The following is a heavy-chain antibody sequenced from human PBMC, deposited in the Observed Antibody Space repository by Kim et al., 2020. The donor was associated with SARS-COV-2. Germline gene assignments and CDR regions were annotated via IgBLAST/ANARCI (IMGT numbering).Heavy chain of an antibody. CDR3: ARPAVAGTGYDAFDI. CDR1: GGSISSYY. D-gene: IGHD6-19*01. CDR2: IYYSGST. Sequence: SETLSLTCTVSGGSISSYYWSWIRQPPGKGLEWIGYIYYSGSTNYNPSLKSRVTISVDTSKNQFSLKLSSVTAADTAVYYCARPAVAGTGYDAFDIWGQGTMGTVSS. J-gene: IGHJ3*02. V-gene: IGHV4-59*08.